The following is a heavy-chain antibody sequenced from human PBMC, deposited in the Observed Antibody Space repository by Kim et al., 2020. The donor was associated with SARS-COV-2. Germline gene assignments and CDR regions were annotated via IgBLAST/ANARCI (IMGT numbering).Heavy chain of an antibody. D-gene: IGHD2-15*01. CDR2: LSYDETNK. CDR3: ATLPYASGYCSVDNCSYYYDY. CDR1: GFTFSSYT. Sequence: GGSLRLSCAASGFTFSSYTMHWVRQAPGKGLEWVALLSYDETNKYYADSVKGRFTISRDNSKNTLYLQMNSLRAEDTAVYYCATLPYASGYCSVDNCSYYYDYWGQGTLVTASS. V-gene: IGHV3-30*04. J-gene: IGHJ4*02.